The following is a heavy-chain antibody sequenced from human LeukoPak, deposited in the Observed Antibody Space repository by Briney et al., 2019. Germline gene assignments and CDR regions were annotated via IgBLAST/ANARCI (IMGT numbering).Heavy chain of an antibody. V-gene: IGHV4-4*07. Sequence: SETLSLTCTVSGGSISSYYWSWIRQPAGKGLEWIGRIYTSGSTNYNPSLKSRVTMSVDTSKNQFSLKLSSVTAADTAVYYCARDLHRNEPYSSSWYWFDPWGQGTLVTVS. J-gene: IGHJ5*02. D-gene: IGHD6-13*01. CDR1: GGSISSYY. CDR2: IYTSGST. CDR3: ARDLHRNEPYSSSWYWFDP.